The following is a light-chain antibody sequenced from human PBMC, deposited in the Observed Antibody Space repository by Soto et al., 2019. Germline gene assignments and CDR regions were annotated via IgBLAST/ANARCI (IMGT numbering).Light chain of an antibody. V-gene: IGLV1-47*01. CDR3: TVWDDSLRGRL. CDR2: TNN. Sequence: QSVLTQPPSASGTTGKRVTISCSGSSSNIESNFVYWYQQFPGTAPRLLIYTNNQRPSGVPDRFSGSKSGTSASLAISALRSEDEADYYCTVWDDSLRGRLFCGGTQLTVL. J-gene: IGLJ2*01. CDR1: SSNIESNF.